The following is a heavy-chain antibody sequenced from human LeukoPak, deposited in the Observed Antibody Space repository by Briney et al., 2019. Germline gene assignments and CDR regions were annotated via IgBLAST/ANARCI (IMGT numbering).Heavy chain of an antibody. CDR3: ARGWYYDSSGLY. Sequence: KASETLSLTCTVSGGSISSSSYYWGWIRQPPGKGLEWIGSIYYSGSTYYNPSLKSRVTISVDTSKNQFSLKLSSVTAADTAVYYCARGWYYDSSGLYWGQGTLVTVSS. D-gene: IGHD3-22*01. J-gene: IGHJ4*02. CDR1: GGSISSSSYY. V-gene: IGHV4-39*07. CDR2: IYYSGST.